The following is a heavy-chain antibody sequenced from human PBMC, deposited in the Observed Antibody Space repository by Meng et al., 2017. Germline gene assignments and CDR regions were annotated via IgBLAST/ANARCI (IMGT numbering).Heavy chain of an antibody. CDR3: ARDYGDYAWIAKRWFDP. J-gene: IGHJ5*02. Sequence: QVRAEVSGPGVSVTGSCKAAGGSFSSYAISWVRQASGQGLEWLGGIIPIFGTANYAQKFQGRVTITADESTSTAYMELSSLRSEDTAVYYCARDYGDYAWIAKRWFDPWGQGTLVTVSS. CDR1: GGSFSSYA. D-gene: IGHD4-17*01. CDR2: IIPIFGTA. V-gene: IGHV1-69*01.